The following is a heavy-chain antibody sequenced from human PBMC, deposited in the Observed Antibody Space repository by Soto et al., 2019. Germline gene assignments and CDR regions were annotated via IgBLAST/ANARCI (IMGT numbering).Heavy chain of an antibody. CDR3: AKDGGRDGYFGNWFDP. D-gene: IGHD6-25*01. CDR2: IIPIFGTT. Sequence: QVQLVQSGAELKKPGSSVKVSCKASGGTFSNYAITWVRQAPGQGLEWLGRIIPIFGTTDYAQRFQGRVTITPDESTTTAYMDLSSLRSDDTAVYYCAKDGGRDGYFGNWFDPWGQGTLVTVSS. CDR1: GGTFSNYA. V-gene: IGHV1-69*15. J-gene: IGHJ5*02.